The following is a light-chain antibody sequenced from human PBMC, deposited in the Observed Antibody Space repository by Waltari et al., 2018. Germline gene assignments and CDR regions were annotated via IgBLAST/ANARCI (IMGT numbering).Light chain of an antibody. J-gene: IGKJ2*01. Sequence: DIQMTQSPSSLPASVGDRVTITCRASQSISSYLNWYQQKPGKAPKLLIYAASSLQSGVPSRFSGSGSGTDFTLTISSLQPEDFATYYCQQSYSTPDTFGQGTKLEIK. CDR2: AAS. CDR3: QQSYSTPDT. CDR1: QSISSY. V-gene: IGKV1-39*01.